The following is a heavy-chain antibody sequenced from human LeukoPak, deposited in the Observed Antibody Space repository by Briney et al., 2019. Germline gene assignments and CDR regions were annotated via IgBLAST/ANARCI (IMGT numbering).Heavy chain of an antibody. V-gene: IGHV4-38-2*01. CDR1: GYSIYSNFY. CDR2: IYHSGSS. D-gene: IGHD3-10*01. Sequence: SETLSLTCAVSGYSIYSNFYWGWIRQPPGKGLEWIGSIYHSGSSYYNPSLKSRVTISMDTSNNQFSLKPTSVTAADTAIYYCARHDSSGSSGTYYSVDYWGQGTLVTVS. CDR3: ARHDSSGSSGTYYSVDY. J-gene: IGHJ4*02.